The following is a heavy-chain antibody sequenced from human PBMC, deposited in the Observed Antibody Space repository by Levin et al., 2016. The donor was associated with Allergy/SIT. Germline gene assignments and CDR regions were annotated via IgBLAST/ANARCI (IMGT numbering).Heavy chain of an antibody. V-gene: IGHV4-34*01. J-gene: IGHJ4*02. CDR3: ATPHYYDSSGYYNY. D-gene: IGHD3-22*01. CDR1: GGSFSGYY. CDR2: INHSGST. Sequence: SETLSLTCAVYGGSFSGYYWSWIRQPPGKGLEWIGEINHSGSTNYNPSLKSRVTISVDTSKNQFSLKLSSVTAADTAVYYCATPHYYDSSGYYNYWGQGTLVTVSS.